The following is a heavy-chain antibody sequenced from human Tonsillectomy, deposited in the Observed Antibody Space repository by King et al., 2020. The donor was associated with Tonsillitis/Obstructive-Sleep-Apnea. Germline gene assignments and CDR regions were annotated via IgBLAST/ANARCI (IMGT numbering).Heavy chain of an antibody. D-gene: IGHD3-10*01. V-gene: IGHV3-23*04. CDR2: VGGSGETT. CDR3: ASTPYGSGTYYYFDY. CDR1: GFTFSSHA. J-gene: IGHJ4*01. Sequence: QLVQSGGGLVQPGGSLRLSCAASGFTFSSHAMTWVRQAPGKGLEWVSSVGGSGETTYYTDSVKGRLTISRDNSKNTLYLQMNSLSAEDTAVYYCASTPYGSGTYYYFDYWGHGTLVTVSS.